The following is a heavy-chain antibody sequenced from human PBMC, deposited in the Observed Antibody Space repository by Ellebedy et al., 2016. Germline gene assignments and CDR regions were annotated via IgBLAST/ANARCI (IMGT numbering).Heavy chain of an antibody. J-gene: IGHJ4*02. Sequence: GGSLRLSCAASGFTFSSYAMNWVRQAPGKGLEWVSSISSSSTYIYYSDSVKGRFTISRDNSKNTLYLHMNSVRVDDTAVYYCAGRNVAAASFDYWGQGTLVTVSS. CDR1: GFTFSSYA. D-gene: IGHD6-13*01. V-gene: IGHV3-21*04. CDR2: ISSSSTYI. CDR3: AGRNVAAASFDY.